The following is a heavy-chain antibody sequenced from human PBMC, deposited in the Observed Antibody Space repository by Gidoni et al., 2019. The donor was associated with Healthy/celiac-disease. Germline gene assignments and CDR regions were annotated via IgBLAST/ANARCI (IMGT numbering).Heavy chain of an antibody. J-gene: IGHJ4*02. V-gene: IGHV4-39*01. CDR1: GGSISSSSYY. CDR2: IYYSGST. CDR3: ARLEMEPGIAAAGYYFDY. D-gene: IGHD6-13*01. Sequence: QLQLQESGPGLVKPSETLSLTCTVSGGSISSSSYYWGWIRQPPGKGLEWIGSIYYSGSTYYNPSLKSRVTISVDTSKNQFSLKLSSVTAADTAVYYCARLEMEPGIAAAGYYFDYWGQGTLVTVSS.